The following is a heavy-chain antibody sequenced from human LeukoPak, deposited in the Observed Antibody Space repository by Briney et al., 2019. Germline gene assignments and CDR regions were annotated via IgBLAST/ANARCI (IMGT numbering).Heavy chain of an antibody. CDR2: ISSSSSYI. Sequence: GGSLRLSCAASGFTFSSYSMNWVRQAPGKGLEWVSSISSSSSYIYYADSVKGRFTISRDNAKNSLYLQMNSLRAEDTAVYYCASEYYYDSSGYYYVSSYFDYWGQGTLVTVSS. CDR1: GFTFSSYS. V-gene: IGHV3-21*01. J-gene: IGHJ4*02. D-gene: IGHD3-22*01. CDR3: ASEYYYDSSGYYYVSSYFDY.